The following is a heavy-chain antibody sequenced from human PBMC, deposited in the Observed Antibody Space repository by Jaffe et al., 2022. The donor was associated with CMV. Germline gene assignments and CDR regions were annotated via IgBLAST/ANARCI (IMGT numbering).Heavy chain of an antibody. CDR3: AKDGGNNYYYYGMDV. CDR2: ISYDGSNK. Sequence: QVQLVESGGGVVQPGRSLRLSCAASGFTFSSYGMHWVRQAPGKGLEWVAVISYDGSNKYYADSVKGRFTISRDNSKNTLYLQMNSLRAEDTAVYYCAKDGGNNYYYYGMDVWGQGTTVTVSS. CDR1: GFTFSSYG. V-gene: IGHV3-30*18. J-gene: IGHJ6*02. D-gene: IGHD3-16*01.